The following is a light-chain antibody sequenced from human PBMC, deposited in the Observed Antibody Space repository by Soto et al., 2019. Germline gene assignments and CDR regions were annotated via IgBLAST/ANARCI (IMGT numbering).Light chain of an antibody. J-gene: IGKJ2*01. CDR1: QNIYKY. Sequence: DIQVTQSPSSLSASVGDRVTISCRASQNIYKYVNWYQQKPGKAPKLLIYAASTFDSGVPSSFSGSGSGTDFTLTISSLQPDDFATYYCQQSYSTPHTFGQGTKLEIK. V-gene: IGKV1-39*01. CDR3: QQSYSTPHT. CDR2: AAS.